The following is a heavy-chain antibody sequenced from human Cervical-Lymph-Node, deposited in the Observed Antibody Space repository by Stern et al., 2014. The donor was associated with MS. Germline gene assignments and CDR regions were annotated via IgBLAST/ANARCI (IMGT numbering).Heavy chain of an antibody. CDR1: GFTFSNAW. CDR3: ATDYSRLRSGNDAFEI. Sequence: EVQLVESGGGLVKPGESLRLSCAASGFTFSNAWMTWFRQAPGKGLEWVGRIKTRADGGTSDYAAPVKGRFTISRDDSTTTLYLQMYSLRTEDTAVYYCATDYSRLRSGNDAFEIWGQGTMVTVSS. D-gene: IGHD5-12*01. V-gene: IGHV3-15*01. J-gene: IGHJ3*02. CDR2: IKTRADGGTS.